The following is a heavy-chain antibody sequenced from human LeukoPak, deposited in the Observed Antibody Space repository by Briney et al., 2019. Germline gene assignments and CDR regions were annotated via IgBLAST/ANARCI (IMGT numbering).Heavy chain of an antibody. Sequence: GGSLRLSCAASGFTFSSYGMHWVRQAPGKGLEWVAVISYDGSNKYYADSVKGRFTISRDNSKNTLYLQMNSLRAEDTAVYYCARDSLFLESYYYYGMDVWGQGTMVTVSS. CDR2: ISYDGSNK. J-gene: IGHJ6*02. CDR3: ARDSLFLESYYYYGMDV. V-gene: IGHV3-30*19. CDR1: GFTFSSYG. D-gene: IGHD3-3*01.